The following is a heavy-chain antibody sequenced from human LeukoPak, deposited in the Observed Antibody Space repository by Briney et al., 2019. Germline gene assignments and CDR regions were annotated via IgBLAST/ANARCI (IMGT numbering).Heavy chain of an antibody. J-gene: IGHJ5*02. CDR3: APRGDIEHSYGYGKWFDP. CDR2: INHSGST. Sequence: KASETLSLTCAVYGGSFSGYYWSWIRQPPGKGREWIGEINHSGSTNYNASLKSRVTISVDTSKNQFSLRLSSVTAADTAVYYCAPRGDIEHSYGYGKWFDPWGQGTRVTVSS. CDR1: GGSFSGYY. D-gene: IGHD5-18*01. V-gene: IGHV4-34*01.